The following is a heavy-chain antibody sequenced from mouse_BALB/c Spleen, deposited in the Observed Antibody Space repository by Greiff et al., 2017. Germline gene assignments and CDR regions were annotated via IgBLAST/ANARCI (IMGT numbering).Heavy chain of an antibody. CDR1: GYTFTSYW. Sequence: VQLQQSGAELARPGASVKLSCKASGYTFTSYWMQWVKQRPGQGLEWIGAIYPGDGDTRYTQKFKGKATLTADKSSSTAYMQLSSLASEDSAVYYCARRDAMDYWGQGTSVTVSS. V-gene: IGHV1-87*01. CDR3: ARRDAMDY. J-gene: IGHJ4*01. CDR2: IYPGDGDT.